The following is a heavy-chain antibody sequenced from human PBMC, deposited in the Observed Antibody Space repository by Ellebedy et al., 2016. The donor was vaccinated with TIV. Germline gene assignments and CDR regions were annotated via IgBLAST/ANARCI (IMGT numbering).Heavy chain of an antibody. J-gene: IGHJ5*02. CDR2: ISVDGSNR. CDR3: AREKGSSGSAGWFDP. Sequence: PGGSLRLSCAASGITLSSSVIHWGRQAPGKGLEWVALISVDGSNRQYPESVKGRFTISKDNSKNTVYLEMNSLRSDDTAVYYCAREKGSSGSAGWFDPWGQGTLVSVSS. CDR1: GITLSSSV. D-gene: IGHD3-22*01. V-gene: IGHV3-30-3*01.